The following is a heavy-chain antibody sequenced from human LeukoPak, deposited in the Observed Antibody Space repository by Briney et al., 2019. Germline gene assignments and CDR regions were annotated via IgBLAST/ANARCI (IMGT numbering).Heavy chain of an antibody. J-gene: IGHJ5*02. D-gene: IGHD6-6*01. V-gene: IGHV4-4*02. CDR2: IYHSGST. CDR3: ARDRSDSSSSNWFDP. Sequence: SETLSLTCAVSGGSISSSNWWSWVRQPPGKGLEWIGEIYHSGSTNYNPSLKSRVTISVDKSKNQFSLKLSSVTAADTAVYYCARDRSDSSSSNWFDPWGQGTLVTVSS. CDR1: GGSISSSNW.